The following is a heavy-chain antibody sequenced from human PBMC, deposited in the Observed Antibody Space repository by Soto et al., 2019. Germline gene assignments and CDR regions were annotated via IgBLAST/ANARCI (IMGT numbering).Heavy chain of an antibody. Sequence: VASVKVSCKASGYTFTSYGISWVRQAPGQGLEWMGWISAYNGNTNYAQKLQGRVTMTTDTSTSTAYMELRSLRSDDTAVYYCARDAELRYFDWLLRPGFDYWGQGTLVTVSS. V-gene: IGHV1-18*04. CDR1: GYTFTSYG. CDR2: ISAYNGNT. D-gene: IGHD3-9*01. CDR3: ARDAELRYFDWLLRPGFDY. J-gene: IGHJ4*02.